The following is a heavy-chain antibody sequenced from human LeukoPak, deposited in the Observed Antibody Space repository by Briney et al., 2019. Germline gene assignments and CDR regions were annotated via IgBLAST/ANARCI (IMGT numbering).Heavy chain of an antibody. CDR1: GGTFSSYA. J-gene: IGHJ5*02. CDR3: ARAPINPINWFDP. V-gene: IGHV1-69*06. Sequence: GSSVEVSCKASGGTFSSYAISWVRQAPGQGLEWMGGIIPIFGTANYAQKFQGRVTITADKSTSTAYMELSSLRSEDTAVYYCARAPINPINWFDPWGQGTLVTVSS. CDR2: IIPIFGTA.